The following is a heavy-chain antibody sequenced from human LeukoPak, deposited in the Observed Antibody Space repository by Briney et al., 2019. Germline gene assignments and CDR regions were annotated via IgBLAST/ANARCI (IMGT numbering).Heavy chain of an antibody. V-gene: IGHV3-11*01. Sequence: GGSLRLSCAASGFTFSDYYMSWIRQAPGKGLEWVSYISSSGSTIYYADSVKGRFTIPRDNAKNSLYLQMNSLRAEDTAVYYCARDLAVADPPEPFFLDYWGQGTLVTVSS. D-gene: IGHD6-19*01. CDR3: ARDLAVADPPEPFFLDY. CDR2: ISSSGSTI. J-gene: IGHJ4*02. CDR1: GFTFSDYY.